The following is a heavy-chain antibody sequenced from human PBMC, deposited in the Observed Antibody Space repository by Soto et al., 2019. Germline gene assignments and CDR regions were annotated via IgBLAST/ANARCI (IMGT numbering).Heavy chain of an antibody. D-gene: IGHD2-15*01. Sequence: EVQLLESGGGLVQPGGSLRLSCTASGFTFSDHAMTWVRQAPGKGLEWLSGISGGGTGAYYADSVKGRFTVSRDNSNNTVFLQMDSLRVEDPAVYYGAIDLWWHTHWGQGTLVTVSS. CDR3: AIDLWWHTH. CDR2: ISGGGTGA. V-gene: IGHV3-23*01. J-gene: IGHJ4*02. CDR1: GFTFSDHA.